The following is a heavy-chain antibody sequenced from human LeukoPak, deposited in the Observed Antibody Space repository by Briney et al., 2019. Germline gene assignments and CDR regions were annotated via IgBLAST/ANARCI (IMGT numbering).Heavy chain of an antibody. CDR3: ARDQSGYYYYTGDYYYYMDV. CDR2: ISGSGGST. V-gene: IGHV3-23*01. CDR1: GFTFSSYG. J-gene: IGHJ6*03. Sequence: PGGSLRLSCAASGFTFSSYGMSWVRQAPGKGLEWVSAISGSGGSTYYADFVKGRFTISRDNSKNTLYLQMNSLRAEDTAVYYCARDQSGYYYYTGDYYYYMDVWGKGTMVTVSS. D-gene: IGHD3-22*01.